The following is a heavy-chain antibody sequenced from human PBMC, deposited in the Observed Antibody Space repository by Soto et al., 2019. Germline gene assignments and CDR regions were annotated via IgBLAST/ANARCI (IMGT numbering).Heavy chain of an antibody. CDR3: ARHGGYYVDY. D-gene: IGHD1-26*01. Sequence: QVQLQQGGAGLLKPSETLSLTCSIFGGSLSGSYWCWIRQPPGKGLAWFGEIHHSGNTIYNPSLKSRVTIALDTSEQQFSHKLRTVTAAGTAVYYCARHGGYYVDYWGQEALVTVSS. CDR1: GGSLSGSY. V-gene: IGHV4-34*01. CDR2: IHHSGNT. J-gene: IGHJ4*02.